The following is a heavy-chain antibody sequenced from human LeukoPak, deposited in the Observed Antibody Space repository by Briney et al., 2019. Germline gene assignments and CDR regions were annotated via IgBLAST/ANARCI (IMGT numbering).Heavy chain of an antibody. CDR2: IYHSGST. CDR1: GGSISSYY. D-gene: IGHD3-16*02. V-gene: IGHV4-59*12. J-gene: IGHJ4*02. Sequence: SETLSLTCTVSGGSISSYYWSWIRQPPGKGLEWIGEIYHSGSTNYNPSLKSRVTISVDKSKNQFSLKLSSVTAADTAVYYCASAGLGELSDHYFDYWGQGTLVTVSS. CDR3: ASAGLGELSDHYFDY.